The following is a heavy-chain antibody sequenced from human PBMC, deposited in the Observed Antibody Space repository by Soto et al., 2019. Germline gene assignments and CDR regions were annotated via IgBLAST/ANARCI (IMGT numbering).Heavy chain of an antibody. CDR2: IVPSVDTT. D-gene: IGHD5-18*01. CDR1: GGTFSRSG. J-gene: IGHJ6*02. CDR3: ARCPQPPDTADPYAVDV. V-gene: IGHV1-69*18. Sequence: QVQLVQSGTEVKKPGASVKVSCNASGGTFSRSGFHWVRQAPGQGLEWMGMIVPSVDTTNYAQKFQARVTISADQFTSTGYMELRSLRSEDTAVYYCARCPQPPDTADPYAVDVWGQGTRVIVSS.